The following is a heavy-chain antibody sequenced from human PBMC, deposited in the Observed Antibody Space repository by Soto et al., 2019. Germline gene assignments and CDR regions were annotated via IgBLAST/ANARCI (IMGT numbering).Heavy chain of an antibody. J-gene: IGHJ5*02. CDR1: GFTFSSYS. Sequence: PGGSLRLSCVASGFTFSSYSMNWGREAPGKGLEWVSSISSSSSYIYYADSVKGRFTISRDNAKNSLYLQMNSLRAEDTAVYYCARDVAARPPWFDPWGQGTLVTVSS. CDR2: ISSSSSYI. CDR3: ARDVAARPPWFDP. D-gene: IGHD6-6*01. V-gene: IGHV3-21*01.